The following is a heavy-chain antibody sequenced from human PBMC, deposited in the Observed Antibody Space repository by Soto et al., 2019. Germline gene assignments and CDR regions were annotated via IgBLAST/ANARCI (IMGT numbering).Heavy chain of an antibody. Sequence: PSETLSLTCTVSGGSISSYYWSWIRQPPGKGLEWIGYIYYSGSTNYNPSLKSRVTISVDTSKNQFSLKLSSVTAADTAVYYCARSWANAAFDIWGQGTMVTVSS. D-gene: IGHD6-13*01. V-gene: IGHV4-59*01. J-gene: IGHJ3*02. CDR2: IYYSGST. CDR3: ARSWANAAFDI. CDR1: GGSISSYY.